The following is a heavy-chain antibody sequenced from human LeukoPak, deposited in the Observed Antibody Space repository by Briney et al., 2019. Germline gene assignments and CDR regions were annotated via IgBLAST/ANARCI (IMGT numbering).Heavy chain of an antibody. CDR1: GFTFSDHD. CDR2: TRNKANSYTT. J-gene: IGHJ4*02. Sequence: PGGSLRLSYAASGFTFSDHDMDWVRQAPGKGLEWVGRTRNKANSYTTEYAASVKCRFTISRDDSKNSLYLQMNSLKTEDTAVYYCARESGLSAFDYWGQETLVTVSS. D-gene: IGHD2-15*01. V-gene: IGHV3-72*01. CDR3: ARESGLSAFDY.